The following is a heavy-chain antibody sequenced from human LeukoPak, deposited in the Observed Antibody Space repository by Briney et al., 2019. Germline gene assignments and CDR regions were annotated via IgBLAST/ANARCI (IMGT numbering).Heavy chain of an antibody. Sequence: GGSLRLSCASSGFTFSDHFLDWVRQAPGKGLEWVGRTRNKANSYITEYAASVKGRFTISRDDSKNSLYLQMSSPKTDDTAMYYCASIRGTFGYWGQGTLVTVSS. CDR2: TRNKANSYIT. J-gene: IGHJ4*02. CDR3: ASIRGTFGY. CDR1: GFTFSDHF. V-gene: IGHV3-72*01. D-gene: IGHD1-26*01.